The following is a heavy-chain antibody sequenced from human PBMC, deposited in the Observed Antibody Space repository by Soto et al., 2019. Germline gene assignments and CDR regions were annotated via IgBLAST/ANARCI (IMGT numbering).Heavy chain of an antibody. D-gene: IGHD2-15*01. Sequence: GGSLRLSRAAFGFTFRNYAMSWVRQAPGKRLEWVSTISGRGGNTYYADSVKGRFTISRDNSRNTLYLQMDSLRAEDSAVYSCAKAGCSGGTCYLYYFDYWGQGALVTVSS. V-gene: IGHV3-23*01. CDR1: GFTFRNYA. CDR3: AKAGCSGGTCYLYYFDY. J-gene: IGHJ4*02. CDR2: ISGRGGNT.